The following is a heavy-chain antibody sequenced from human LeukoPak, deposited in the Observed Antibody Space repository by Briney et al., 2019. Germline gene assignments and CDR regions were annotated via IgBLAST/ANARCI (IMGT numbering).Heavy chain of an antibody. J-gene: IGHJ5*02. CDR3: AKASVAIPQYCNS. D-gene: IGHD2-2*02. CDR2: ISGSGGST. V-gene: IGHV3-23*01. CDR1: GFTFSSYA. Sequence: PGGSLRLSCAASGFTFSSYAMSWVRQAPGKGLEWVSAISGSGGSTYYADSVKGRFTISRDNSKNTLYLQMNSLRAEDTAMYFCAKASVAIPQYCNSWGQGTLVTVSS.